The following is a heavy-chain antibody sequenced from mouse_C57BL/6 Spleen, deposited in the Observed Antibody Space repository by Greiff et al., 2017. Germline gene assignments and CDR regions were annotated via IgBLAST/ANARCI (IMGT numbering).Heavy chain of an antibody. CDR3: ARGGRFAY. V-gene: IGHV5-17*01. CDR2: ISSGSSTI. J-gene: IGHJ3*01. CDR1: GFTFSDYG. D-gene: IGHD1-1*02. Sequence: VLLVESGGGLVKPGGSLKLSCAASGFTFSDYGMHWVRQAPEKGLEWVAYISSGSSTIYYAATVKGRFTISRNNAKNTLFLQMTRLRAEDTAMYYCARGGRFAYWGQGTLVTVSA.